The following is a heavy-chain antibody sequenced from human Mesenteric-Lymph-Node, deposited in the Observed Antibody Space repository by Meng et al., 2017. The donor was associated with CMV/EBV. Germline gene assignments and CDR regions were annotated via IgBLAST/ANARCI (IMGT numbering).Heavy chain of an antibody. D-gene: IGHD2-8*01. V-gene: IGHV3-33*07. CDR3: TKARLEYGSNVYVGGMEV. J-gene: IGHJ6*02. CDR1: GFNFRKYA. CDR2: IWYDGSNK. Sequence: GESLKISCAGVGFNFRKYAMYWVRQAPGKGLEWVAVIWYDGSNKYYAESVKGRFPVSRDNPKNTLYLQMSSLRADDTAMYYCTKARLEYGSNVYVGGMEVWGQGTTVTVSS.